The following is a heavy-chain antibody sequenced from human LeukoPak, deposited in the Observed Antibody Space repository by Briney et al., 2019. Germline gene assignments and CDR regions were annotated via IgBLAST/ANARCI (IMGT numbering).Heavy chain of an antibody. V-gene: IGHV3-7*04. J-gene: IGHJ4*02. D-gene: IGHD1-20*01. CDR2: IKQDGSEI. Sequence: GGSLRLSCAASGFTFSSYWMSWVRQVPGKGLEWVAGIKQDGSEIYSVDSVKGRFTISRDNAKNSLYLQMNSLRAEDTAVYYCARNNWMAFDYWGQGTLVTVSS. CDR1: GFTFSSYW. CDR3: ARNNWMAFDY.